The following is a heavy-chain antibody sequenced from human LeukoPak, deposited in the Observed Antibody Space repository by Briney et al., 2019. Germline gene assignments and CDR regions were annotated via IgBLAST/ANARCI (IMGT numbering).Heavy chain of an antibody. Sequence: PSETLSLTCTVSGGSVSSYYWSWIRQPPGKRLEWIGYIYYSGSTSYNPSLKSRVTISVDTSKNQISLKLSSVTAADTAVYYCARDLGVMVRAFDIWGQGTMVTVSS. D-gene: IGHD5-18*01. V-gene: IGHV4-59*02. CDR2: IYYSGST. J-gene: IGHJ3*02. CDR3: ARDLGVMVRAFDI. CDR1: GGSVSSYY.